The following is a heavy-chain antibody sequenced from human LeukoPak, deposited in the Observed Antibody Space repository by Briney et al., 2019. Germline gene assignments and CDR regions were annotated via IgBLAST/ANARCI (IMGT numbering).Heavy chain of an antibody. CDR2: IWYDGSIT. Sequence: GGSLRLSCAASGFTFSAYGMHWVRQAPGKGLEWVAVIWYDGSITNHADSVKGRFTISRDNAKNSLYLQMNSLRAEETAVYYCARASSPYYYDSSGYIAWGQGTLVTVSS. D-gene: IGHD3-22*01. CDR1: GFTFSAYG. V-gene: IGHV3-33*01. J-gene: IGHJ5*02. CDR3: ARASSPYYYDSSGYIA.